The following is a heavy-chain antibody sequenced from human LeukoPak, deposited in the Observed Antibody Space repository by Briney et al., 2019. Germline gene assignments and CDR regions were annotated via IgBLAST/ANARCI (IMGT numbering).Heavy chain of an antibody. D-gene: IGHD6-19*01. Sequence: SETLSLTCTVSGGSISSYYWSWLRQPPGKGLEWIGYIYYSGSTNYNPSLKSRVTISVDTSKNQFSLKLSSVTAADTAVYYCARESIAVAGCFDYWGQGTLVTVSS. J-gene: IGHJ4*02. CDR3: ARESIAVAGCFDY. CDR2: IYYSGST. V-gene: IGHV4-59*01. CDR1: GGSISSYY.